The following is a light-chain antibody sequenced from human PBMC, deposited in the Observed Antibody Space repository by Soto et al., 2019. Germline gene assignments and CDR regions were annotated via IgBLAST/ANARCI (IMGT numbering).Light chain of an antibody. V-gene: IGLV2-14*03. CDR1: GDDVGAYNY. CDR2: DVF. CDR3: CSYTSGSTSVV. J-gene: IGLJ2*01. Sequence: QSVLTQPASVSGSPGQSVTISCTATGDDVGAYNYVSWYQQHPGRAPKLIIFDVFNRPSGVSNRFSGSRSGKTASLTISGLQPDDEAHYYCCSYTSGSTSVVFGGRTTLTVL.